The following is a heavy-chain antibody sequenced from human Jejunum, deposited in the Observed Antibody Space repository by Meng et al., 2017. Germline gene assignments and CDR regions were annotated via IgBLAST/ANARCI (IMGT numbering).Heavy chain of an antibody. J-gene: IGHJ4*02. Sequence: VKLECTGPGLVRLSGTLSLSCPVSGGSISSTNWWSWVRQPPGKGPEWIGDVFHTGSSNYSPSLRSRVTISVDKSKNQFSLNLSSVTAADTAVYFCARRGGAYSTGHFPHFDDWGQGTLVTVSS. CDR1: GGSISSTNW. V-gene: IGHV4-4*02. CDR2: VFHTGSS. D-gene: IGHD6-19*01. CDR3: ARRGGAYSTGHFPHFDD.